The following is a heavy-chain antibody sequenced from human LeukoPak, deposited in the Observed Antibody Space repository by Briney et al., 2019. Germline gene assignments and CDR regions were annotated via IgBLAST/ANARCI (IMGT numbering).Heavy chain of an antibody. CDR3: AREPDYDILTGHDAFDI. Sequence: SQTLSLTCTVSGGSISSGDYYWRWIRQPPGKGLEWIGYIYYSGSTYYNPSLKSRVTISVDTSKNQFSLKLSSVTAADTAVYYYAREPDYDILTGHDAFDIWGQGTMVTVSS. V-gene: IGHV4-30-4*01. D-gene: IGHD3-9*01. CDR1: GGSISSGDYY. J-gene: IGHJ3*02. CDR2: IYYSGST.